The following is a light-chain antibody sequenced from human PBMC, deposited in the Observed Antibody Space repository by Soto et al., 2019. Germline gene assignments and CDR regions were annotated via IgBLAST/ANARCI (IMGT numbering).Light chain of an antibody. CDR2: GTS. V-gene: IGKV3-20*01. Sequence: EIVFTQSPGTLSLSPGERVTLSCRARQSISNNHLAWYQQKPGQAPRLLIPGTSNRATGIPDRFSGSGSGTDFTLTFSRLEPEDFAVYYCEYYGSSITVGGGTKVDIK. CDR1: QSISNNH. J-gene: IGKJ4*01. CDR3: EYYGSSIT.